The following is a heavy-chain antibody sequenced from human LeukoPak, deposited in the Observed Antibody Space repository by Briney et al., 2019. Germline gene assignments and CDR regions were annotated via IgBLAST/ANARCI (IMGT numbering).Heavy chain of an antibody. J-gene: IGHJ3*02. CDR2: INTNTGNP. CDR3: AREYYYDSSGYTRDAFDI. CDR1: GYTFTGYY. V-gene: IGHV7-4-1*02. D-gene: IGHD3-22*01. Sequence: ASVKVSCKASGYTFTGYYMHWVRQAPGQGLEWMGWINTNTGNPTYAQGFTGRFVFSLDTSVSTAYLQISSLKAGDTAVYYCAREYYYDSSGYTRDAFDIWGQGTMVTVSS.